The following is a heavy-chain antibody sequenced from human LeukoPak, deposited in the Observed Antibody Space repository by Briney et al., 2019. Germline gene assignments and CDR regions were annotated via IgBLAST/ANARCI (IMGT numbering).Heavy chain of an antibody. J-gene: IGHJ4*02. Sequence: GASVKVSYKASGYTFTSYGISWVRQAPGQGLEWMGWISAYNGNTNYAQKLQGRVTMTTDTSTSTAYMELRSLRSDDTAVYYCARGKVDTAMVTLVYFDYWGQGTLVTVSS. V-gene: IGHV1-18*01. CDR3: ARGKVDTAMVTLVYFDY. CDR1: GYTFTSYG. CDR2: ISAYNGNT. D-gene: IGHD5-18*01.